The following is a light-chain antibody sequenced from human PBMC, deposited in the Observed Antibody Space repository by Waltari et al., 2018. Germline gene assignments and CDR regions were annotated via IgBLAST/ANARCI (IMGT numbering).Light chain of an antibody. CDR3: HQYGNSPYT. CDR1: QIVGSGC. CDR2: GAS. Sequence: EIVLTQSPETLSLSLGERATLSCRASQIVGSGCLGWYKQRPGQAPRLLMYGASIRATGIPNRLTGSVSATDFTLTINRLEPDDFAMYYCHQYGNSPYTFGQGTNLQIK. V-gene: IGKV3-20*01. J-gene: IGKJ2*01.